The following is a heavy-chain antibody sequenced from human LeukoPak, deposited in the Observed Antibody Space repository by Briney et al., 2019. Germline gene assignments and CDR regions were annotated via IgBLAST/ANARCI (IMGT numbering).Heavy chain of an antibody. D-gene: IGHD3-10*01. CDR2: IYYSGST. Sequence: SETLSLTCTVSGGSISSYYWSWIRQPPGKGLEWIGYIYYSGSTNYNPSLKSRVTISVDTSKNQFSLKLSSVTAADTAVYYCASSPVRGVLYGMDVWGKGTTVTVSS. CDR1: GGSISSYY. J-gene: IGHJ6*04. CDR3: ASSPVRGVLYGMDV. V-gene: IGHV4-59*01.